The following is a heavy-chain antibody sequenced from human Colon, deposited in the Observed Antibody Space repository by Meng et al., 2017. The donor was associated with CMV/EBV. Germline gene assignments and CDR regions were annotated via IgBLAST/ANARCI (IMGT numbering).Heavy chain of an antibody. CDR1: GFTFRDHY. Sequence: LSWAASGFTFRDHYMDWVRQAPGKGLEWVGRTRNEANSYYTEYAASVKGRINVSRDKLENSLYLQMNSLKTEDTAIYYCAREVGAFDYWGQGILVTVSS. V-gene: IGHV3-72*01. J-gene: IGHJ4*02. CDR3: AREVGAFDY. CDR2: TRNEANSYYT. D-gene: IGHD1-26*01.